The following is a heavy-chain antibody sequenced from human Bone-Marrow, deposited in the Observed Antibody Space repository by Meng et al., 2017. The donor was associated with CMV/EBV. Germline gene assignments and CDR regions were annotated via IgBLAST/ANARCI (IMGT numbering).Heavy chain of an antibody. CDR1: GFTFSSYS. Sequence: GGSLRLSCAASGFTFSSYSMNWVRQAPGKGLEWVSSISSSSSYIYYADSVKGRFTISRGNAKNSLYLQMNSPRAEDTAVYYWAREGPLLRYDMDVGGQGTTVTVSS. CDR2: ISSSSSYI. CDR3: AREGPLLRYDMDV. J-gene: IGHJ6*01. V-gene: IGHV3-21*01.